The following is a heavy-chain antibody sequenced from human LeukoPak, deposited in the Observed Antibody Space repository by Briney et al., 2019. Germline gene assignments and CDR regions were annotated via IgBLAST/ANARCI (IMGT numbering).Heavy chain of an antibody. CDR2: ISGSGGST. V-gene: IGHV3-23*01. J-gene: IGHJ3*02. D-gene: IGHD3-9*01. CDR1: GFTFSSYA. Sequence: GGSLRLSCAASGFTFSSYAMSWVRQAPGKGLEWVSAISGSGGSTYYADSVKGRFTISRDNSKNTLYLQMNSLRAEDTAVYYCAKVDVKGGVLRYFDWGRVHAFDIWGQGTMVTVSS. CDR3: AKVDVKGGVLRYFDWGRVHAFDI.